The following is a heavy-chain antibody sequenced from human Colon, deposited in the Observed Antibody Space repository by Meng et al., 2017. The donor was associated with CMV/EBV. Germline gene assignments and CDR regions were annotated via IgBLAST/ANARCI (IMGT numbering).Heavy chain of an antibody. D-gene: IGHD3-10*01. CDR3: ARGGVGLVSDKVWFDS. V-gene: IGHV3-74*01. Sequence: GESLKISCAASGSTFSSFLMYWVRQGAGKGLEWVSRVKYNGTRTDYADSVKGRFIVSRDNAKETVYLQMNSLRVEDTAIYYCARGGVGLVSDKVWFDSWGQGTEVTVSS. CDR2: VKYNGTRT. CDR1: GSTFSSFL. J-gene: IGHJ5*01.